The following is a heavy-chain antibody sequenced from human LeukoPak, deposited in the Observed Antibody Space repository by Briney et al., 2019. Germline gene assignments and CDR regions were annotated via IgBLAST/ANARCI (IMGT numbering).Heavy chain of an antibody. D-gene: IGHD2-21*01. CDR3: ARGRIMKYNWFDP. CDR2: INHSGST. J-gene: IGHJ5*02. V-gene: IGHV4-34*01. CDR1: GGSFSGYY. Sequence: SETLSLTCAVYGGSFSGYYWSWIRQPPGKGLEWIGEINHSGSTNYNPSLKSRVTISVDTSKNQFSLKLSSVTAADTAVYYCARGRIMKYNWFDPWGQGTLVTVSS.